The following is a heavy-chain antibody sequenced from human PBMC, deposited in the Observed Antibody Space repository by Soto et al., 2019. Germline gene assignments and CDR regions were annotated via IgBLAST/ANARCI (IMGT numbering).Heavy chain of an antibody. Sequence: SVKVSCKASGFTFTSSAVQWVRQARGQRLEWIGWIVVGSGNTNYAQKFQERVTITRDMSTSTAYMELSSLRSEDTAVYYCAAASEYSSSEIKSYYYYRMDVWG. V-gene: IGHV1-58*01. CDR1: GFTFTSSA. CDR3: AAASEYSSSEIKSYYYYRMDV. J-gene: IGHJ6*02. CDR2: IVVGSGNT. D-gene: IGHD6-6*01.